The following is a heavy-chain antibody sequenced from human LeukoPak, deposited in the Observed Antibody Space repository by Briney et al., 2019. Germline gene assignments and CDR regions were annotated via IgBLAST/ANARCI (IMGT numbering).Heavy chain of an antibody. CDR2: LNHSGST. CDR3: ARDAYCSSINCYGFDY. V-gene: IGHV4-34*01. Sequence: PSETLSLTCSVNGGSFSAYYWSWIRQPPGKGLEWVGELNHSGSTNYNPSLKSRVTFSVDTSKKQFSLKLNSVTAADTAVYYCARDAYCSSINCYGFDYWGQGTLVTVSS. J-gene: IGHJ4*02. CDR1: GGSFSAYY. D-gene: IGHD2-2*01.